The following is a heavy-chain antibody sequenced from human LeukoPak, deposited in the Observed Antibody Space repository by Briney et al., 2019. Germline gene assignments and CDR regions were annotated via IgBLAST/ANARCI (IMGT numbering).Heavy chain of an antibody. CDR1: GFTFSNYA. Sequence: PGGSLRLSCAASGFTFSNYAMNWVRQAPGKGLEWVSYISSSSSTIYYADSVKGRFTISRDNAKNSLYLQMNSLRDEDTAVYYCAGLHSYGFDYWGQGTLVTVSS. CDR3: AGLHSYGFDY. V-gene: IGHV3-48*02. J-gene: IGHJ4*02. CDR2: ISSSSSTI. D-gene: IGHD5-18*01.